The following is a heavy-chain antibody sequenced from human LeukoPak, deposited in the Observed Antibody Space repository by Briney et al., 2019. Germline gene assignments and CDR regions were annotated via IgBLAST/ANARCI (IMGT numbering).Heavy chain of an antibody. CDR3: ARANYYDTSGFDY. D-gene: IGHD3-22*01. Sequence: GGSLRLSCAVSGFTVSSNYMSWVRQAPGKGLEWVSVIFSGGSTYYADSVKGRFTISRDNAKNSLYLQMNSLRAEDTAVYYCARANYYDTSGFDYWGQGTLVTVSS. V-gene: IGHV3-66*01. CDR2: IFSGGST. CDR1: GFTVSSNY. J-gene: IGHJ4*02.